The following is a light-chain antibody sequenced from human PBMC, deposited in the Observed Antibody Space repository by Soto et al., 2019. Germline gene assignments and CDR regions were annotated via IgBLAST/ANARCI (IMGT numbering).Light chain of an antibody. J-gene: IGLJ2*01. CDR1: SSDIGGYNY. V-gene: IGLV2-14*01. Sequence: QSALTQPASVSGSPGQSINISCTGTSSDIGGYNYVSWYQQHPGRAPKLMIYDVSNRPSGVSNRFSGSKSGNTASLTISGLQAEDEADYYCSSYTSSRTHVIFGGGTKLTVL. CDR3: SSYTSSRTHVI. CDR2: DVS.